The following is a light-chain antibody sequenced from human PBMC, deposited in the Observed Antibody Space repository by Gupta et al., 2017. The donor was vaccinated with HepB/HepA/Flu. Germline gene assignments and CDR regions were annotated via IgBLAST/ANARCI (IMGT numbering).Light chain of an antibody. CDR2: GKN. V-gene: IGLV3-19*01. CDR1: SLRSYY. Sequence: SSELTQDPAVSVALGQTVRITCQGDSLRSYYASWYQQKPGQAPVRVIYGKNNRPSGIPDRFSGSSSGNTASLTITGGQAEDEAEYDCNSRDSSGNHLVFGGGTKLTVL. CDR3: NSRDSSGNHLV. J-gene: IGLJ2*01.